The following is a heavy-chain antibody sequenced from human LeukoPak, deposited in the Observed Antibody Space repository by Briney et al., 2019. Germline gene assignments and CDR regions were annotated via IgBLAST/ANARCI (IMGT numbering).Heavy chain of an antibody. Sequence: PGGSLRLSCAASGFTFSNAWMNWVRKAPGRGLEWVGRIKSKTDGGTTDYAAPVKGRFTISRDDSKNTLYLQMTSLKTEDTAVYYCTTVPLYYHFWSGYYEDYWGQGTLVTVSS. V-gene: IGHV3-15*01. CDR1: GFTFSNAW. J-gene: IGHJ4*02. D-gene: IGHD3-3*01. CDR2: IKSKTDGGTT. CDR3: TTVPLYYHFWSGYYEDY.